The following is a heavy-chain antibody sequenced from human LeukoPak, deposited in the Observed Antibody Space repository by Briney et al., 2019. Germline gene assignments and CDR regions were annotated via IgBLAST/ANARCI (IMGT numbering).Heavy chain of an antibody. CDR3: ARDQRPVLRYFDWLLKENWFDP. D-gene: IGHD3-9*01. V-gene: IGHV3-23*01. CDR2: ISGSGGST. CDR1: RFTFSSYA. Sequence: GGSLRLSCAASRFTFSSYAMSWVRQAPGMGLEWVSTISGSGGSTYYADSVKGRFTISRDNAKNSLYLQMNSLRAEDTAVYYCARDQRPVLRYFDWLLKENWFDPWGQGTLVTVSS. J-gene: IGHJ5*02.